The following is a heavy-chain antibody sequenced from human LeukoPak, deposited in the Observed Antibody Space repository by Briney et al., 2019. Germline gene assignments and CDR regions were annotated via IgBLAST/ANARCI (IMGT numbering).Heavy chain of an antibody. V-gene: IGHV4-34*01. CDR1: GGSFSGYY. J-gene: IGHJ5*02. Sequence: NPSETLSLTCAVYGGSFSGYYWSWIRQPPGKGLEWIGEINHSGSTNYNPSLKSRVTISVDTSKNQFSLKLSSVTAADTAVYYCACYSSSWYSRLNWFDPWGQGTLVTVSS. D-gene: IGHD6-13*01. CDR2: INHSGST. CDR3: ACYSSSWYSRLNWFDP.